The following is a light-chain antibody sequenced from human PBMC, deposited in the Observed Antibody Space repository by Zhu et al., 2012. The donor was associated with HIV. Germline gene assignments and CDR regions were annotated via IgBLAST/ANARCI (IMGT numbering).Light chain of an antibody. CDR3: QQRSSWPLT. CDR2: DTF. Sequence: IVLTQSPATLSLSPGERATVSCRASGSVRSFLAWYQQKPGQAPRLLIYDTFKRATSIPARFSGSGSGTDFTLTISSLEPEDFALYYCQQRSSWPLTFGGGTKVEIK. V-gene: IGKV3-11*01. CDR1: GSVRSF. J-gene: IGKJ4*01.